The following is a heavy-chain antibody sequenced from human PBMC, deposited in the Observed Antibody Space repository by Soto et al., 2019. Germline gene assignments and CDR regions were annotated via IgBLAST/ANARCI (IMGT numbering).Heavy chain of an antibody. J-gene: IGHJ4*02. Sequence: QVELQESGPRLVKPSETLYLTCTVSGGSMSGYHWSWVRQPAGKGLEWIGRVHSTGSTDYNPSVKSRITVSLDTSKKQFSLRLKSVTAADTALYFCARDSVSPTLFDYWGQGILVTVSS. CDR1: GGSMSGYH. CDR2: VHSTGST. CDR3: ARDSVSPTLFDY. D-gene: IGHD3-10*01. V-gene: IGHV4-4*07.